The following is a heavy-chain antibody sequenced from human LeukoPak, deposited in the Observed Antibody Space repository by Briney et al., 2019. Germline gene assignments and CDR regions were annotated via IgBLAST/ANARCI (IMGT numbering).Heavy chain of an antibody. CDR3: AKVGGFDWLLERYFDY. CDR1: GFTFSSYV. V-gene: IGHV3-23*01. J-gene: IGHJ4*02. Sequence: GGSLRHSCAASGFTFSSYVVNWVRQAPGRGVDGVTDLCGSGGSISYADFVKGRFTVTRANSKTTLYLQMNSLRAGDTAVYYCAKVGGFDWLLERYFDYWGQGTLVTVSS. D-gene: IGHD3-9*01. CDR2: LCGSGGSI.